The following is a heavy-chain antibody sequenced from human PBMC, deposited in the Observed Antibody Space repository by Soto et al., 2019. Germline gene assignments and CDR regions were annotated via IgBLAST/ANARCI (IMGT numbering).Heavy chain of an antibody. Sequence: QAHLVESGGGVVQPGRSLRLSCAASGFTFTSYGMHWVRQAPGTRLEWVAVISYDGGLQHYADSVKGRFTISRDNSKTMVLLQMNSLIAEDTAVYYCVSDRGYGHASVPYTWGQGTLVSFSS. D-gene: IGHD5-18*01. CDR1: GFTFTSYG. J-gene: IGHJ5*02. V-gene: IGHV3-30*03. CDR3: VSDRGYGHASVPYT. CDR2: ISYDGGLQ.